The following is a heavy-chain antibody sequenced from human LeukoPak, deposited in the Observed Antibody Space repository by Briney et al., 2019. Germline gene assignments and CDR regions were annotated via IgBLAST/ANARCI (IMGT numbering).Heavy chain of an antibody. CDR1: GYTFTSYG. V-gene: IGHV1-69*13. Sequence: SVKVSCKASGYTFTSYGISLVRQAPGQGLEWMGGIIPIFGTTNYAQNFQGRLTITADEYTSTAYMELSSLRSEDTAVYFCARGVGILLQGDYFYYMNVWGKGTTVTVSS. CDR2: IIPIFGTT. D-gene: IGHD3-22*01. CDR3: ARGVGILLQGDYFYYMNV. J-gene: IGHJ6*03.